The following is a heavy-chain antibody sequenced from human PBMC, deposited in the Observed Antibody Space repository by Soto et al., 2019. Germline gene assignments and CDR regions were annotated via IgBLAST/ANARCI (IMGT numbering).Heavy chain of an antibody. D-gene: IGHD4-4*01. V-gene: IGHV4-39*01. J-gene: IGHJ6*03. CDR3: ARLRYSNIYYYYYMDV. CDR1: GGSISSSSYY. Sequence: SETLSLTCTVSGGSISSSSYYWGWIRQPPGKGLEWIGSIYYSGSTYYNPSLKSRVTISVDTSKNQFSLKLSSVTAADTAVYYCARLRYSNIYYYYYMDVSGKGTTVTVSS. CDR2: IYYSGST.